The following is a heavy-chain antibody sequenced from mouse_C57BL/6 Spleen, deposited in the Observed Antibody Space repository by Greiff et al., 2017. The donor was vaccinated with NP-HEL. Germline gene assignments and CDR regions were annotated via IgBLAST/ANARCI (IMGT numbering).Heavy chain of an antibody. CDR1: GYTFTDYY. CDR2: INPNNGGT. CDR3: ARWGDYGFDY. V-gene: IGHV1-26*01. Sequence: EVKLQQSGPELVKPGASVKISCKASGYTFTDYYMNWVKQSHGKGLEWIGDINPNNGGTSYNQKFKGKATLTVDKSSSTAYMELRSLTSEDSAVYYCARWGDYGFDYWGQGTTLTVSA. J-gene: IGHJ2*01. D-gene: IGHD2-13*01.